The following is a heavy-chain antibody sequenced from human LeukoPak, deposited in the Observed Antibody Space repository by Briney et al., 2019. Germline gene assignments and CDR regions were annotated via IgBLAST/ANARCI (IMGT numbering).Heavy chain of an antibody. CDR2: TYYSGSP. CDR1: GGSISSYS. J-gene: IGHJ5*02. Sequence: SETLSLTCTVSGGSISSYSWSWIRQPPGKGLEWIGYTYYSGSPNQSPSLKSRVTISADASRNQFSLKLSSVTAADTAVYYCARVPGPNWFDPWGQGTLVTVSS. V-gene: IGHV4-59*01. CDR3: ARVPGPNWFDP.